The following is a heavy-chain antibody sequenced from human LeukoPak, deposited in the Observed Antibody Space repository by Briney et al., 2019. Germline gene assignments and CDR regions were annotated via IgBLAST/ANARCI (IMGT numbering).Heavy chain of an antibody. D-gene: IGHD6-19*01. V-gene: IGHV3-48*03. CDR3: ARDSSGWYTYYYDY. Sequence: GGSLRLSCAASGFTFSSYEMNWVRQAPGKGLEWVSYISSSGSTIYYADSVKGRFTISRDNAKNSLYLQMNSLRAEDTAVYYCARDSSGWYTYYYDYWGQGTLVTVSS. J-gene: IGHJ4*02. CDR1: GFTFSSYE. CDR2: ISSSGSTI.